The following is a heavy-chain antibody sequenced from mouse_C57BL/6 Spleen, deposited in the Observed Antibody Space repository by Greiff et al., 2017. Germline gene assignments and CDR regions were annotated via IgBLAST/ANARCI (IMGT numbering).Heavy chain of an antibody. J-gene: IGHJ2*01. CDR3: ATGDGHY. CDR2: IDPSDSYT. D-gene: IGHD1-1*01. V-gene: IGHV1-50*01. Sequence: VQLQQPGAELVKPGASVKLSCKASGYTFTSYWMQWVKQRPGQGLEWIGEIDPSDSYTNYNQKFKGKATLTVDTSSSTASMQLSSLTSEDSAVYYCATGDGHYWGQGTTLTVSS. CDR1: GYTFTSYW.